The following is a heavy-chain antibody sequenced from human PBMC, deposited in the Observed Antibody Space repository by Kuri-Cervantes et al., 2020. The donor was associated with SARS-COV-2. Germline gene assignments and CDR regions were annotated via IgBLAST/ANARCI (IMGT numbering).Heavy chain of an antibody. J-gene: IGHJ1*01. CDR1: GFTFDGYG. V-gene: IGHV3-20*04. CDR3: AIEIGYCSSTSCYKYFQH. D-gene: IGHD2-2*02. Sequence: LSLTCAASGFTFDGYGMNWVRQAPGKGLEWVSGINWNGGSTYYADSVKGRFTISRDNAKNSLYLQMNSLRAEDTALYYCAIEIGYCSSTSCYKYFQHWGQGTLVTVSS. CDR2: INWNGGST.